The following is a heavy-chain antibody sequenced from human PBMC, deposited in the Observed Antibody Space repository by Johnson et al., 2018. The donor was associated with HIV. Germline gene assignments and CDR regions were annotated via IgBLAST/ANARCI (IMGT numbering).Heavy chain of an antibody. Sequence: VQLVESGGGLVQPGGSLRLSCAASGFTFSGSAMHWVRQATGKGLEWVGRIRSKANSYATASAASVKCRVTIARDESKNTTYLQMNSLKTEDKAVYYCTTERYSSGWYLGGAFDIWGQGTMVTVSS. CDR2: IRSKANSYAT. CDR1: GFTFSGSA. V-gene: IGHV3-73*01. J-gene: IGHJ3*02. CDR3: TTERYSSGWYLGGAFDI. D-gene: IGHD6-19*01.